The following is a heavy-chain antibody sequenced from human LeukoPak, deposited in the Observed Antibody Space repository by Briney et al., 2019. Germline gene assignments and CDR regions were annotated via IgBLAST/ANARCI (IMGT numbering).Heavy chain of an antibody. CDR1: AFTFSSYA. CDR3: AKIGGDSSTWYYDYFDY. D-gene: IGHD6-13*01. CDR2: ISESGGST. V-gene: IGHV3-23*01. J-gene: IGHJ4*02. Sequence: PGGSLRLSCAASAFTFSSYAMTWVRQAPGKGLEWVSGISESGGSTYYADSVEGRLTISRDNSKNTLYLQMNSLRAEDTAVYYCAKIGGDSSTWYYDYFDYWGQGTLVTVSS.